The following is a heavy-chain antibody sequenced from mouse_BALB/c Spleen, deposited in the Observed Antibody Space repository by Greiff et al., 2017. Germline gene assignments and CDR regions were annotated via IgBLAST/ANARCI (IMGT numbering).Heavy chain of an antibody. J-gene: IGHJ4*01. CDR3: ARSPYGNYEAMDY. Sequence: VQLQQSGAELVRPGVSVKISCKGSGYTFTDYAMHWVKQSHAKSLEWIGVTSTYYGDASYNQKFKGKATMTVDKSSSTAYMELARLTSEDSAIYYCARSPYGNYEAMDYWGQGTSVTVSS. D-gene: IGHD2-1*01. CDR2: TSTYYGDA. V-gene: IGHV1S137*01. CDR1: GYTFTDYA.